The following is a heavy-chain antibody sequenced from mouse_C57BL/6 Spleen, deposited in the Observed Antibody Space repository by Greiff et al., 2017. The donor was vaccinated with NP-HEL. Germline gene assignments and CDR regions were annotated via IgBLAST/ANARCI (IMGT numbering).Heavy chain of an antibody. D-gene: IGHD1-1*01. CDR2: IDPEDGDT. V-gene: IGHV14-1*01. CDR3: TPYGAMDY. Sequence: VQLHHSFSSLVRPGASVKLSCTASGFNIKDYYMHWVKQRPEQGLEWIGRIDPEDGDTEYAPKFQGKATMTADTSSNTAYLQLSSLTSEDTAVYYCTPYGAMDYWGQGTSVTVSS. CDR1: GFNIKDYY. J-gene: IGHJ4*01.